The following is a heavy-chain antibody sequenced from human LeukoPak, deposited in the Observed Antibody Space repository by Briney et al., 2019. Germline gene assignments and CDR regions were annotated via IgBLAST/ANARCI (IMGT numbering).Heavy chain of an antibody. J-gene: IGHJ4*02. CDR3: ASLYDILTGYYGPFDY. CDR2: IYYSGST. CDR1: GGSISSSSYY. Sequence: SEILSLTCTVSGGSISSSSYYWGWIRQPPGKGLEWIGSIYYSGSTYYNPSLRSRVTISVDTSKNQFSLKLSSVTAADTAVYYCASLYDILTGYYGPFDYWGQGTLVTVSS. V-gene: IGHV4-39*01. D-gene: IGHD3-9*01.